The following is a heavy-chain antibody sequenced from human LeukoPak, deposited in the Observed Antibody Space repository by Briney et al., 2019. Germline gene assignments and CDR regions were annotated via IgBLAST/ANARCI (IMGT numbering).Heavy chain of an antibody. CDR2: ISSSSSYI. CDR1: GFTFSSYT. Sequence: GGSLRLSCAASGFTFSSYTMNWVHQAPGKGLEWVSSISSSSSYINYADSVKGRFTISRDNAKNSLYLQMNSLRAEDTAVYYCARAHPIAVAEKYYYYMDVWGKGTTVTVSS. J-gene: IGHJ6*03. CDR3: ARAHPIAVAEKYYYYMDV. V-gene: IGHV3-21*01. D-gene: IGHD6-19*01.